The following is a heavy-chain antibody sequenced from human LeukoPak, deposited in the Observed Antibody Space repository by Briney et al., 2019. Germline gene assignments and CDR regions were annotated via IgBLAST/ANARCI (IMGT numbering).Heavy chain of an antibody. J-gene: IGHJ4*02. D-gene: IGHD2-15*01. CDR2: IIPILGIA. V-gene: IGHV1-69*04. Sequence: ASVTVSCKASGGTFCSYAISWVRQAPGQGLEWMGRIIPILGIANYAQKFQGRVTITADKSTSTAYMELSSLRSEDTAVYYCAREEVVVAEGLDCWGQGTLVTVSS. CDR1: GGTFCSYA. CDR3: AREEVVVAEGLDC.